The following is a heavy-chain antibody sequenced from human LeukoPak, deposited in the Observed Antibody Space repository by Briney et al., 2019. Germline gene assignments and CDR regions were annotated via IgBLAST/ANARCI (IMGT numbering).Heavy chain of an antibody. CDR1: GGSVTSGGSY. J-gene: IGHJ4*02. Sequence: SETLSLTCTVTGGSVTSGGSYWSWIRQPPGKGLEWLGYIYYNGSSKFNPSLESRITISVDTSKNQFSLKLSSVTAADTALCYCARGSAWYFIHWGQGTLVTVSS. D-gene: IGHD6-19*01. V-gene: IGHV4-61*08. CDR3: ARGSAWYFIH. CDR2: IYYNGSS.